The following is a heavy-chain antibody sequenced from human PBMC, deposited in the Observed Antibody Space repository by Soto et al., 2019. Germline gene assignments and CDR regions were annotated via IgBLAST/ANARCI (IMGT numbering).Heavy chain of an antibody. CDR2: VNGGGDIT. V-gene: IGHV3-23*01. Sequence: DVQLLESGGGLVQPGGSLRLACAASEFTFSSYSMIWGRQAPGKGLEWVSGVNGGGDITYYAEAVKGRFTISRDNSKNTLYLQMNSLRAEDTAVFYCARVHFGVTMDVWGQGTTVPVSS. J-gene: IGHJ6*02. CDR3: ARVHFGVTMDV. D-gene: IGHD3-3*01. CDR1: EFTFSSYS.